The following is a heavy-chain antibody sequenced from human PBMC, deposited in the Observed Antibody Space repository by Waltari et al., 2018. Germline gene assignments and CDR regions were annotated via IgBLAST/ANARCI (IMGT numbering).Heavy chain of an antibody. CDR1: GYSFSNYW. D-gene: IGHD1-1*01. CDR3: ARTYGWNGNGAFDI. J-gene: IGHJ3*02. V-gene: IGHV5-51*01. CDR2: IYPGDSDT. Sequence: EVQLLQSGAEVKKPGESLKISCKDSGYSFSNYWHGWVRQLPGKGLEWMGIIYPGDSDTRYSPSFQGQVTISADKSISTAYLQWSSLKASDTAMYYCARTYGWNGNGAFDIWGQGTLVTVSS.